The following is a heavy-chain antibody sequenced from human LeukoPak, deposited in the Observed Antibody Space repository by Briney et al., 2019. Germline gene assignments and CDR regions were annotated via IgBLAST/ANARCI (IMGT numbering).Heavy chain of an antibody. CDR1: GFTFSSYW. CDR2: IKQDGSEK. CDR3: AKVRRGLGELLCPDY. D-gene: IGHD3-10*01. Sequence: QIGGSLRLSCAASGFTFSSYWMSWVRQAPGKGLEWVANIKQDGSEKYYVDSVKGRFTISRDNSKNTLYLQMNSLRAEDTAVYYCAKVRRGLGELLCPDYWGQGTLVTVSS. J-gene: IGHJ4*02. V-gene: IGHV3-7*03.